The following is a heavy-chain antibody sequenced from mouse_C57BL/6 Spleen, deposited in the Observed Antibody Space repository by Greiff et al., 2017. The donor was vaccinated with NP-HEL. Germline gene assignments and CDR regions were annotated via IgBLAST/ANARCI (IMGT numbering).Heavy chain of an antibody. V-gene: IGHV5-9-1*02. CDR2: ISSGGDYI. D-gene: IGHD2-3*01. CDR3: TREGGYSPFAY. Sequence: EVKLMESGEGLVKPGGSLKLSCAASGFTFSSYAMSWVRQTPEKRLEWVAYISSGGDYIYYADTVKGRFTISRDNARNTLYLQMSSLKSEDTAMYYCTREGGYSPFAYWGQGTLVTVSA. J-gene: IGHJ3*01. CDR1: GFTFSSYA.